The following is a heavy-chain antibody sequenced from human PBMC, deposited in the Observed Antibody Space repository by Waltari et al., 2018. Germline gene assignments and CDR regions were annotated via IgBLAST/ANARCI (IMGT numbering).Heavy chain of an antibody. CDR2: ISSSSSYI. Sequence: EVQLVESGGGLVKPGGSLRLSCAASGFTYSSSSLTWVRQALGKGMELFSSISSSSSYIYYADSVKGRFTISRDNAKKSLYLQMNSLRAEDTAVYYCARVRAGTMFWGWGQGTLVTVSS. CDR3: ARVRAGTMFWG. J-gene: IGHJ4*02. V-gene: IGHV3-21*01. CDR1: GFTYSSSS. D-gene: IGHD1-1*01.